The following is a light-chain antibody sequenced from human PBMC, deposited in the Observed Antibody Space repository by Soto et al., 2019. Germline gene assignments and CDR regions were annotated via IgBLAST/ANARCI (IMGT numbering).Light chain of an antibody. J-gene: IGKJ2*01. CDR2: GAS. V-gene: IGKV3-15*01. CDR1: QRISSN. CDR3: QKNNIWPPYT. Sequence: EIVMTQSPATLSVSPGERATLYCKASQRISSNLAWYQQKPGQPPRLLIYGASTRASGIPARFSGSGSGTEFTLTISGLQSEDFALYYCQKNNIWPPYTFGQGTKLEIK.